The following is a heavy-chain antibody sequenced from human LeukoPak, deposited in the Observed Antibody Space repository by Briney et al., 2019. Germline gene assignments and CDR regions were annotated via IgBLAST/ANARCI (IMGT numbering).Heavy chain of an antibody. CDR3: ARGGYYGSGNDFRFDP. J-gene: IGHJ5*02. Sequence: PSETLSLTCTVSGGSMSSTSYYWGWIRQPPGKGLEWIGTIYYSGTTYYKPSLKSRVTISVDTSKNQFSLKLSSVTAADTAVYYCARGGYYGSGNDFRFDPWGQGTLVTVSS. V-gene: IGHV4-39*07. CDR1: GGSMSSTSYY. D-gene: IGHD3-10*01. CDR2: IYYSGTT.